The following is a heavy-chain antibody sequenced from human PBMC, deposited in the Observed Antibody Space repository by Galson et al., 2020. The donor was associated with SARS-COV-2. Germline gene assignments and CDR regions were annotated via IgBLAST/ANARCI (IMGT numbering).Heavy chain of an antibody. V-gene: IGHV4-4*02. CDR2: IYHSGSP. CDR1: GGSISSSNW. CDR3: ARDLVVVVVATLSRWFDP. J-gene: IGHJ5*02. Sequence: SETLSLTCAVSGGSISSSNWWSWVRQPPGKGLEWIGEIYHSGSPNYNPSLKSRVTISVDKSKNQFSLKLSSVTAADTAVYYCARDLVVVVVATLSRWFDPWGQGTLVTVSS. D-gene: IGHD2-15*01.